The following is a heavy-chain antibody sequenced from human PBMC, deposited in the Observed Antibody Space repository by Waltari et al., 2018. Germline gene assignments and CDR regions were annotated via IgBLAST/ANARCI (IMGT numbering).Heavy chain of an antibody. CDR1: GFHFRPSW. V-gene: IGHV3-7*01. CDR3: AIGGVETSWYWRY. CDR2: IKTDGRET. D-gene: IGHD6-13*01. Sequence: EVQVVESGGGLVQPGGSLRLSCAASGFHFRPSWRTGVRQAPGKGLEWVANIKTDGRETYYVDSVKGRFTISRDNTKNSLYLQMSSLRAEDTAVYYCAIGGVETSWYWRYWGQGTLVTVSS. J-gene: IGHJ4*02.